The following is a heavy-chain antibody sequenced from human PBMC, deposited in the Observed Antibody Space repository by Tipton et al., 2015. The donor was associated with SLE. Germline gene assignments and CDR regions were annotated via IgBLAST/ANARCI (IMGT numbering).Heavy chain of an antibody. CDR3: AREGGYDFWSGYYTGGNWFDP. J-gene: IGHJ5*02. CDR2: IYHSGST. CDR1: GASISDYY. Sequence: TLSLTCTVSGASISDYYWTWIRQFPGKGLEWIGSIYHSGSTYYNPSLKSRVTISVDTSKNQFSLKLSPVTAADTAVYYCAREGGYDFWSGYYTGGNWFDPWGQGTLVTVSS. V-gene: IGHV4-38-2*02. D-gene: IGHD3-3*01.